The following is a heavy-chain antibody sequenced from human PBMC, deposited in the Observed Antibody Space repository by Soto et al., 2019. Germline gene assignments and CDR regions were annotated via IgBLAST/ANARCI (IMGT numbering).Heavy chain of an antibody. CDR3: AKEIFAAAYAATSAFDL. Sequence: PGWSLRLSGAGSGCTFISHAMVWLRQAPGTGPEWVAFVDGSGGGTSYAASVKGRFTVSRDNSDNSMYLHMHSRRAQDTRRYFCAKEIFAAAYAATSAFDLWGQDTLVTVSS. CDR1: GCTFISHA. D-gene: IGHD2-8*01. V-gene: IGHV3-23*01. J-gene: IGHJ4*02. CDR2: VDGSGGGT.